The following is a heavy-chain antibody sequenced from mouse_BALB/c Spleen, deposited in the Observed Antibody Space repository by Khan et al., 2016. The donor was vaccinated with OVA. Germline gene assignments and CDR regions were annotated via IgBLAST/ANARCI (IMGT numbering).Heavy chain of an antibody. CDR1: GYTFTSYI. CDR2: INPYNDGT. J-gene: IGHJ4*01. CDR3: ARFTTVAPYAMDY. Sequence: EVQLQESGPELVKPGASVKMSCKASGYTFTSYILHWVIQKPGQGLEWIGYINPYNDGTKYNEKFKGKATLTSDKSSSTAYMELSSLTSEDSAVYYCARFTTVAPYAMDYWGQGTSVTVSS. V-gene: IGHV1S136*01. D-gene: IGHD1-1*01.